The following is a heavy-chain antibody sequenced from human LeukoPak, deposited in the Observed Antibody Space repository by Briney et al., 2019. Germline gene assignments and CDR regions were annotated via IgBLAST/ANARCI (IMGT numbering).Heavy chain of an antibody. D-gene: IGHD2-15*01. CDR3: ARDRCSGGTCHHAFDI. Sequence: GGSLRLSCAASGFTFSDYYMSWIRQAPGKGLEWVSYISSSGNNIYYADSVKGRFTISRDNAENSLYLQMNSLKAEDTAVYYCARDRCSGGTCHHAFDIWGQGTMVAVSS. CDR2: ISSSGNNI. J-gene: IGHJ3*02. V-gene: IGHV3-11*04. CDR1: GFTFSDYY.